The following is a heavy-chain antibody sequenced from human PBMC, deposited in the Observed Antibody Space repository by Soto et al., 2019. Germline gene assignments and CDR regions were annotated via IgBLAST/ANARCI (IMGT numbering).Heavy chain of an antibody. Sequence: QVQLQESGPGLVKPSETLSLTCAVSGDSISSYYCMWIRQPPGKGLESIGYLYYGRSANYNPSPKRGXTXSXXTSTNQCSLTLSSMTAADTAVYYCALRSMAVVPEYWGQGTLVTVSS. V-gene: IGHV4-59*01. J-gene: IGHJ4*02. D-gene: IGHD3-22*01. CDR3: ALRSMAVVPEY. CDR2: LYYGRSA. CDR1: GDSISSYY.